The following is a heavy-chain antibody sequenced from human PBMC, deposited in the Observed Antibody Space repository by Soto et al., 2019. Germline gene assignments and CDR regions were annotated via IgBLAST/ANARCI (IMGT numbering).Heavy chain of an antibody. J-gene: IGHJ6*02. V-gene: IGHV3-53*01. Sequence: GGSLRLSCAASGFTVSSNYMSWVRQAPGKGLEWVSVIYSGGSTYYADSVKGRFTISRDNSKNTLYLQMNSLRAEDAAVYYCARATYDSRYGMDVWGQGTTVTVSS. CDR1: GFTVSSNY. D-gene: IGHD3-22*01. CDR3: ARATYDSRYGMDV. CDR2: IYSGGST.